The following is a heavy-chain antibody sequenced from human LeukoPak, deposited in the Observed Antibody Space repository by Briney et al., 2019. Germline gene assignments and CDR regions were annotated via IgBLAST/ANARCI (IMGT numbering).Heavy chain of an antibody. CDR2: VRNDGSNE. V-gene: IGHV3-30*02. Sequence: GGSLRLSCAASGFVLSDYGMHWVRQAPGKGLEWVAFVRNDGSNEYYIDSVKGRFTISRDKSKNTLYLQMNSLRAEDTAVYYCAKDEASRIAVAGFFDYWGQGTLVTVSS. CDR1: GFVLSDYG. D-gene: IGHD6-19*01. CDR3: AKDEASRIAVAGFFDY. J-gene: IGHJ4*02.